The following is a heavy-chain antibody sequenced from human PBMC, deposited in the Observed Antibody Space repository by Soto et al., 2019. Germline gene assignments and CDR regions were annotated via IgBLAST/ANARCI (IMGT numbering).Heavy chain of an antibody. D-gene: IGHD6-13*01. J-gene: IGHJ6*02. CDR3: ARHRPGFGVAAPSLGYYYYGMDV. Sequence: SETLSLTCTVSGGSISSSSYYWGWIRQPPGKGLEWIGSIYYSGSTYYNPSLKSRVTISVDTSKNQFSLKLSSVTAADTAVYYCARHRPGFGVAAPSLGYYYYGMDVWGQGTTVTVSS. CDR1: GGSISSSSYY. V-gene: IGHV4-39*01. CDR2: IYYSGST.